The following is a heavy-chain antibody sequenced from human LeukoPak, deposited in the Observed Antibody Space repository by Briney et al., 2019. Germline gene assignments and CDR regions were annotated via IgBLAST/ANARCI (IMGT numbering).Heavy chain of an antibody. CDR2: ISSGSSYI. V-gene: IGHV3-21*01. CDR3: ARDEKDYGGDYYGMDV. CDR1: GFTFSYYS. Sequence: GGSLRLSCAASGFTFSYYSMNWVRQAPGKGLEWVSSISSGSSYIYYANSGKGRFTISRDNAKNPLYLQMNSLRAEDTAVYYCARDEKDYGGDYYGMDVWGQGTTVTVSS. D-gene: IGHD4-23*01. J-gene: IGHJ6*02.